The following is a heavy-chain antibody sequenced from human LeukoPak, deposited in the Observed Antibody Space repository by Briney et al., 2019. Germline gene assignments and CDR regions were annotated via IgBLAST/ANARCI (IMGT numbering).Heavy chain of an antibody. D-gene: IGHD4-17*01. Sequence: SETLSLTCTVSGGSISSYYWSWIRQPPGKGLEWIGYIYYSGSTNYNPSLKSRVTISVDTSKNQFSLKLSSATAADTAVYYCARARPAEHLDYDGNWFDPWGQGTLVTVSS. CDR1: GGSISSYY. V-gene: IGHV4-59*01. J-gene: IGHJ5*02. CDR2: IYYSGST. CDR3: ARARPAEHLDYDGNWFDP.